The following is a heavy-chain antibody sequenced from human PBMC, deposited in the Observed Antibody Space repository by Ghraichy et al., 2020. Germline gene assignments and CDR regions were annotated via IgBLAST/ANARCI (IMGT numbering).Heavy chain of an antibody. J-gene: IGHJ3*02. CDR2: ISSSSSYI. D-gene: IGHD2-15*01. V-gene: IGHV3-21*01. CDR3: VRDPGYCSGGRCYGDAFDI. Sequence: GESLNISCAASGFTFSSHRMNWVRQAPGKGLEWVSFISSSSSYIYYADSVKGRFTISRDNAKNSLYLQMNSLRAEDTAVYYCVRDPGYCSGGRCYGDAFDIWGQGTMVTVSS. CDR1: GFTFSSHR.